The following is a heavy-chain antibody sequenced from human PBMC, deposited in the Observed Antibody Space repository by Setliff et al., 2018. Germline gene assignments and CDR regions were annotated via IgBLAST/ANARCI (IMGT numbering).Heavy chain of an antibody. Sequence: KPSETLSLTCTVSGDSISSYYWSWIRQPAGKGLEWIGRLHTSGSIDYNPSLKSRVTISVDTSKNQFSLRLRSVTAADTAVYFCARDNTMVGATDYWGLGTLVTVSS. CDR2: LHTSGSI. D-gene: IGHD1-26*01. CDR3: ARDNTMVGATDY. J-gene: IGHJ4*02. V-gene: IGHV4-4*07. CDR1: GDSISSYY.